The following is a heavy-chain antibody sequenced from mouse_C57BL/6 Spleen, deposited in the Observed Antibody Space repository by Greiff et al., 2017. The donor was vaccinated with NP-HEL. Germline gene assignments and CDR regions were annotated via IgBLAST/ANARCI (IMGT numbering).Heavy chain of an antibody. D-gene: IGHD1-1*01. Sequence: VQLQQSGPELVKPGASVKISCKASGYAFSSSWMNWVKQRPGKGLEWIGRIYPGDGDTNYNGKFKGKATLTADKSSSTAYMQLSSLTSEDSAVYFRARSGVYYGSSSWFAYWGQGTLVTVSA. J-gene: IGHJ3*01. CDR2: IYPGDGDT. V-gene: IGHV1-82*01. CDR1: GYAFSSSW. CDR3: ARSGVYYGSSSWFAY.